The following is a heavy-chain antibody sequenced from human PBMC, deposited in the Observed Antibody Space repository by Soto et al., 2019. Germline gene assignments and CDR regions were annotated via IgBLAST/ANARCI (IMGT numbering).Heavy chain of an antibody. V-gene: IGHV3-64*01. CDR1: GFTFSSYD. J-gene: IGHJ4*02. CDR2: ISSNGGTT. D-gene: IGHD3-10*01. CDR3: VTRVSGNHDY. Sequence: EVQLAESGGGMVQPGGSLRLSCVASGFTFSSYDMHWVRQAPGKGLEYVSSISSNGGTTYYGKSVKGRFTISRDNSKNTLYLQMGRLRAEDMAVYYCVTRVSGNHDYWGQGTLVTVSS.